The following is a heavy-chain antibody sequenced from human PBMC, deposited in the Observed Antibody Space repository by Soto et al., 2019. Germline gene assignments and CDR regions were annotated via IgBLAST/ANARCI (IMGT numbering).Heavy chain of an antibody. CDR3: GRRKGGNTVDS. CDR2: VYSCGNT. J-gene: IGHJ4*02. D-gene: IGHD2-15*01. V-gene: IGHV4-59*01. CDR1: GGSIGTFY. Sequence: SETLSPTCSVPGGSIGTFYWSWIRQPPGKSLEWIGFVYSCGNTNDTNYNPSLKSRVTISVDKSKNQFSLKKKSVTAADTAVYFCGRRKGGNTVDSWGPGTLVTVSS.